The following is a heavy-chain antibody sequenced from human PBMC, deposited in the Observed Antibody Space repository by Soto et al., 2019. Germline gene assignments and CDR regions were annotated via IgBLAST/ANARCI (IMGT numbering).Heavy chain of an antibody. CDR1: GFTFSSYG. J-gene: IGHJ6*02. Sequence: PGGSLRLSCAASGFTFSSYGMHWVRQAAGKGLEGVAVISYDGSNKYYADSVKGRFTISRDNSKNTLYLQMNSLRAEGTAVYYCAKDVVVGATTGLGDYYYYYGMDVWGQGTTVTVS. CDR3: AKDVVVGATTGLGDYYYYYGMDV. V-gene: IGHV3-30*18. CDR2: ISYDGSNK. D-gene: IGHD1-26*01.